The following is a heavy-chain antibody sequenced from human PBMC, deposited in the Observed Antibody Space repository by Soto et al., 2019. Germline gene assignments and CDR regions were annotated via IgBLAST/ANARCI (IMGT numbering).Heavy chain of an antibody. CDR1: GGTFGSYA. Sequence: EAPVKVSCKASGGTFGSYASRWVRQAPGQGLEWMGGIIPIFGTANYAQKFQGRVTITADESTSTAYMELSSLRSEDTAVYYCARDLDSSSPPFIVFDYWGQGTLVTVSS. CDR3: ARDLDSSSPPFIVFDY. CDR2: IIPIFGTA. J-gene: IGHJ4*02. D-gene: IGHD6-6*01. V-gene: IGHV1-69*13.